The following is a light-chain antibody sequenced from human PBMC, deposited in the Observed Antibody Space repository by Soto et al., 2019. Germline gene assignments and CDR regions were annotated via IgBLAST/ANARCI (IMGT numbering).Light chain of an antibody. CDR3: QQAYTMPFT. J-gene: IGKJ3*01. Sequence: DIHMTQSPSPLSASVGDRVSITSRASQSISRYLNWYQQKPGKAPKLLIYAASSLQSGVPSRFSGSESGTDFTLTISSLQPEDSATYYCQQAYTMPFTFGPGTKVDIK. CDR2: AAS. CDR1: QSISRY. V-gene: IGKV1-39*01.